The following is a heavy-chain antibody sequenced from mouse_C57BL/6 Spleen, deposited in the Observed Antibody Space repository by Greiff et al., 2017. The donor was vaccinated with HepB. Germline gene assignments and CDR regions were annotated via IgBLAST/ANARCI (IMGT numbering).Heavy chain of an antibody. Sequence: DVHLVESGGGLVKPGGSLKLSCAASGFTFSSYTMSWVRQTPEKRLEWVATISGGGGNTYYPDSVKGRFTISRDNAKNTLYLQMSSLRSEDTALYYCARHDHGSSLWFAYWGQGTLVTVSA. CDR3: ARHDHGSSLWFAY. V-gene: IGHV5-9*01. CDR2: ISGGGGNT. D-gene: IGHD1-1*01. CDR1: GFTFSSYT. J-gene: IGHJ3*01.